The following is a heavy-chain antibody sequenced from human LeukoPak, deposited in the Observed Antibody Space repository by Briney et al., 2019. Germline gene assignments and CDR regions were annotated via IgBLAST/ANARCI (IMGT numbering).Heavy chain of an antibody. CDR3: ARSNIVATIVGY. CDR2: ISYDGSNK. D-gene: IGHD5-12*01. V-gene: IGHV3-30-3*01. CDR1: GFTFSSYA. J-gene: IGHJ4*02. Sequence: GGCLRLSCAASGFTFSSYAMHWVGQAPGKGLEWVAVISYDGSNKYYADSVKGRFTISRDNSKNTLYLQMNSLRAEDTAVYYCARSNIVATIVGYWGQGTLVTVSS.